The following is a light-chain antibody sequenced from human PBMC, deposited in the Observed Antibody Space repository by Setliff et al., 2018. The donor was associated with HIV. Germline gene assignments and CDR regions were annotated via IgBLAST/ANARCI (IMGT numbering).Light chain of an antibody. CDR2: DVS. Sequence: QSALAQPRSVSGSPGQSVTMSCTGTSSDVGGYNYVSWYQQHPGKAPKLMIYDVSKRPSGVPDRFSGSKSGNTAFLTISGLQGEDEAEYYCCSYAGASIQYIFGVGTKGTVL. V-gene: IGLV2-11*01. J-gene: IGLJ1*01. CDR1: SSDVGGYNY. CDR3: CSYAGASIQYI.